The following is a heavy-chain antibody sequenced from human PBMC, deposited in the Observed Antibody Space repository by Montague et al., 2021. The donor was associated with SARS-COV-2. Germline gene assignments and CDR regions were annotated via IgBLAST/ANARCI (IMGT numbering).Heavy chain of an antibody. CDR1: GGSSSNYY. D-gene: IGHD5-18*01. Sequence: SETLSLTCAVYGGSSSNYYWSWIRQSPGKGLEWVGEINHSGYTDYNPSLESRHTISLDTSKKQFSLKMTSVTAADTAVYYCASAPRFSFGYWAYWGQGTLVSVAS. CDR2: INHSGYT. CDR3: ASAPRFSFGYWAY. J-gene: IGHJ4*02. V-gene: IGHV4-34*01.